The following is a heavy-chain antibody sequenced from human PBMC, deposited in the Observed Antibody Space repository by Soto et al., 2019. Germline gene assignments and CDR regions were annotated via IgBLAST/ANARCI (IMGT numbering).Heavy chain of an antibody. CDR1: GFSLDTTGVG. V-gene: IGHV2-5*02. CDR3: AYRRLRGATYFDL. D-gene: IGHD2-15*01. CDR2: IFWDDDK. J-gene: IGHJ2*01. Sequence: QITLKESGPTLVKPTQTFTLTCTFSGFSLDTTGVGVGWVRQAPGKALEYLAIIFWDDDKYYSPPLKSRISITKDTSKNQVVLTVTDVDPVDTATSYCAYRRLRGATYFDLWGRGTLVTVSS.